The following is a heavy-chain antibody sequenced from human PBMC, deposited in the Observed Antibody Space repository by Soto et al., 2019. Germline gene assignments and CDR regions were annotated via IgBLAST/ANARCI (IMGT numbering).Heavy chain of an antibody. CDR3: VRGRNGWSRMDY. Sequence: EVQLVESGGGLVQPGGSLGLSCTASGFTFSDYWIYWVRQAPGKGLVWVSRISGGGTSTKYADSVKGRFTISRDNTKSTLSLHMNSLRAEDTAVYYCVRGRNGWSRMDYWGQGILVTVS. CDR2: ISGGGTST. D-gene: IGHD6-19*01. V-gene: IGHV3-74*03. J-gene: IGHJ4*02. CDR1: GFTFSDYW.